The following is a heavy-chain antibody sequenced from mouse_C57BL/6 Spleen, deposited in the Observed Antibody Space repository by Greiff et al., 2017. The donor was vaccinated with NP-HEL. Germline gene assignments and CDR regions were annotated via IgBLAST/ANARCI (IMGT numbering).Heavy chain of an antibody. D-gene: IGHD1-1*01. CDR3: ARWDYGSSYAYFDY. CDR1: GYAFSSSW. CDR2: IYPGDGDT. V-gene: IGHV1-82*01. J-gene: IGHJ2*01. Sequence: QVQLQQSGPELVKPGASVKISCKASGYAFSSSWMNWVKQRPGKGLEWIGRIYPGDGDTNYNGKFKGKATLTADKSSSTAYMQLSSLTSEDSAVYFCARWDYGSSYAYFDYWGQGTTLTVSS.